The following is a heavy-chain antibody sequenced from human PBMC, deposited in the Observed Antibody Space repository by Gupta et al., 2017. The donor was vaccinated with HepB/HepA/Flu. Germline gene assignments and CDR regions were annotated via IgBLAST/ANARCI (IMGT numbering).Heavy chain of an antibody. J-gene: IGHJ6*02. CDR3: AREQQYGMDV. CDR2: INAGKGNT. CDR1: GYTFTSYA. Sequence: QVQLVQSGAEVKKPGASVKVSCKASGYTFTSYAMHWVRQAPGQRIEWLGCINAGKGNTKYSQKFQGRVSITRDTSASTAYMELGRLKSEDTAVYDGAREQQYGMDVWGQGTAVTVSS. V-gene: IGHV1-3*01. D-gene: IGHD1-1*01.